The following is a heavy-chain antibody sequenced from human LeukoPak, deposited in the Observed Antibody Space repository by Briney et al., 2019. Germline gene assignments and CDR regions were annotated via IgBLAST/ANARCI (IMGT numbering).Heavy chain of an antibody. CDR2: IKQDGSEK. CDR3: AREGGDCSGGSCYVENFDY. V-gene: IGHV3-7*01. J-gene: IGHJ4*02. CDR1: GFTFSSYW. D-gene: IGHD2-15*01. Sequence: GGSLRLSCAASGFTFSSYWMSWVRQAPGKGLEWVANIKQDGSEKYYVDSVKGRFTISRDNVKNSLYLQMNSLRAEDTAVYYCAREGGDCSGGSCYVENFDYWGQGTLVTVSS.